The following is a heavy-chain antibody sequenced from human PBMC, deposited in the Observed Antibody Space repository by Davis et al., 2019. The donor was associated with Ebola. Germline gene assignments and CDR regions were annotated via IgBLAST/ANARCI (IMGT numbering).Heavy chain of an antibody. CDR3: VLRDAVGYVDAFDI. Sequence: PGGSLRLSCAGSGFTFGNYGMHWVRQAPGKGLEWVAVISWDGSNKYYADSVKGRFTISRDNSKNTLFLQMNSLRPEDTALYYCVLRDAVGYVDAFDIWGQGTLVTVSS. D-gene: IGHD3-22*01. CDR2: ISWDGSNK. V-gene: IGHV3-30*03. CDR1: GFTFGNYG. J-gene: IGHJ3*02.